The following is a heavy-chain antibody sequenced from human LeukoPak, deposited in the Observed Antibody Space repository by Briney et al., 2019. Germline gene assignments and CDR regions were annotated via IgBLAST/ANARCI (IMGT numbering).Heavy chain of an antibody. D-gene: IGHD1-26*01. J-gene: IGHJ4*02. Sequence: PGGSLRLSCAASGFIVSSNYMGWVRQAPGKGLECVSVIYSGGSTYYADSVKGRFTISRDNSKDSLYLQMSSLRDEDTAVYYCATWIVDGSLFDHWGQGTAVTVSS. CDR2: IYSGGST. CDR1: GFIVSSNY. CDR3: ATWIVDGSLFDH. V-gene: IGHV3-53*01.